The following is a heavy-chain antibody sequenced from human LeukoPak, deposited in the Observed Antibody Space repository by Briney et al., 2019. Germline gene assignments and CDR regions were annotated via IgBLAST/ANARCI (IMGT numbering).Heavy chain of an antibody. CDR1: GFTFSSYG. Sequence: GGSLRLSCAASGFTFSSYGMHWVRQAPGKGLEWMGWINPNSGGTNYAQKFQGRVTMTRDTSISTAYMELSRLRSDDTAVYYCARGDGYDSSGYYYYWGQGTLVTVSS. CDR3: ARGDGYDSSGYYYY. J-gene: IGHJ4*02. V-gene: IGHV1-2*02. CDR2: INPNSGGT. D-gene: IGHD3-22*01.